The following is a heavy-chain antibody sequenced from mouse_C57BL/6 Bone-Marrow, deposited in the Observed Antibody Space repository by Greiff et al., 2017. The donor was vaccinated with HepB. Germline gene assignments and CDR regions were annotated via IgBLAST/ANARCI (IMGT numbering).Heavy chain of an antibody. D-gene: IGHD1-1*01. V-gene: IGHV1-54*01. CDR3: ARRRDYYGSSPFAY. J-gene: IGHJ3*01. Sequence: QVQLQQSGAELVRPGTSVKVSCKASGYAFTNYLIEWVKQRPGQGLEWIGVINPGSGGTNYNEKFKGKATLTADKSSSTAYMQLSSLTSEDSAVYFCARRRDYYGSSPFAYWGQGTLVTVSA. CDR1: GYAFTNYL. CDR2: INPGSGGT.